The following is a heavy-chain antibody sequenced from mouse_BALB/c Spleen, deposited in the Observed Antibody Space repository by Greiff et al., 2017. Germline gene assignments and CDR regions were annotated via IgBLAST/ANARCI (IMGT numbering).Heavy chain of an antibody. Sequence: EVQLHQSGAELVRPGALVKLSCKASGFNIKDYYMHWVKQRPEQGLEWIGWIDPENGNTIYDPKFQGKASITADTSSNTAYLQLSSLTSEDTAVYYCARYDGNYYAMDYWGQGTSVTVSS. V-gene: IGHV14-1*02. D-gene: IGHD2-14*01. CDR3: ARYDGNYYAMDY. CDR2: IDPENGNT. J-gene: IGHJ4*01. CDR1: GFNIKDYY.